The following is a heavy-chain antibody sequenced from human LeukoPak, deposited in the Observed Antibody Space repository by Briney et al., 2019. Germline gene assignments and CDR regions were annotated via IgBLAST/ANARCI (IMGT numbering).Heavy chain of an antibody. CDR1: GYTFTNYY. CDR3: ARERNSGYSSLGP. CDR2: INPNNFDS. J-gene: IGHJ4*02. Sequence: ASVKVSCKASGYTFTNYYMHWVRQAPGQGLEWMGWINPNNFDSKYAQKFQGSVTMTRDTSIATAYMELRRLTSDDTAVYYCARERNSGYSSLGPWGQGTLVTVSS. V-gene: IGHV1-2*04. D-gene: IGHD3-22*01.